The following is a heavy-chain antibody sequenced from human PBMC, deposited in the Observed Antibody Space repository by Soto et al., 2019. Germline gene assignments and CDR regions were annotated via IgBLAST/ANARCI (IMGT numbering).Heavy chain of an antibody. D-gene: IGHD3-9*01. CDR1: GCTFSSYA. J-gene: IGHJ6*02. CDR2: ISGSGGST. Sequence: PGGSLRLSCAASGCTFSSYAMSWVRQAPGKGLEWVSAISGSGGSTYYADSVKGRFTISRDNSKNTLYLQMNSLRAEDTAVYYCAKAQYFDWSLPPYYYYYGMDVWGQGTTVTAP. V-gene: IGHV3-23*01. CDR3: AKAQYFDWSLPPYYYYYGMDV.